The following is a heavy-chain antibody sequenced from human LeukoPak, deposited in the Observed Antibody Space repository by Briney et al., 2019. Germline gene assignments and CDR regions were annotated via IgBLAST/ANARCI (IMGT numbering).Heavy chain of an antibody. CDR2: MSSDGSNK. J-gene: IGHJ3*02. Sequence: GGSLRLSCAASGFTFSVYTIHWVRQAPGKGLEWVAVMSSDGSNKYYADSVKGRFTISRDNSRNTMYLQMNSLRAEDTAVYYCARALSSGWSHAFDIWGQGTMVTVSS. V-gene: IGHV3-30-3*01. CDR1: GFTFSVYT. CDR3: ARALSSGWSHAFDI. D-gene: IGHD6-19*01.